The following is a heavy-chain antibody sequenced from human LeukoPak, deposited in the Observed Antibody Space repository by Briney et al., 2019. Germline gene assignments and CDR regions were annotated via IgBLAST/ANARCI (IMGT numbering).Heavy chain of an antibody. D-gene: IGHD3-9*01. CDR3: AKSSRYYDILTGPMAGDAFDI. Sequence: GGSLRLSCAASGFTFSDYYMSWIRQAPGKGLEWVSYISSSGSTIYYADSVKGRFTISRDNAKNSLYLQMNSLRAEDTAVYYCAKSSRYYDILTGPMAGDAFDIWGQGTMVTVSS. CDR2: ISSSGSTI. CDR1: GFTFSDYY. J-gene: IGHJ3*02. V-gene: IGHV3-11*01.